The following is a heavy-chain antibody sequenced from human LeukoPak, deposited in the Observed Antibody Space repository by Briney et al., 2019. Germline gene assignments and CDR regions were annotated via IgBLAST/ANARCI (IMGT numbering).Heavy chain of an antibody. Sequence: SETLSLTCTVSGGSISSYYWSWIRQPPGKGREWIGYIYYSGTTNSNPSLKSRVTISVDTSKNQFSLKLSSVTAADTAVYYCARGVYIAAAQYAYWGQGTLVTVSS. V-gene: IGHV4-59*01. CDR1: GGSISSYY. J-gene: IGHJ4*02. CDR3: ARGVYIAAAQYAY. D-gene: IGHD6-13*01. CDR2: IYYSGTT.